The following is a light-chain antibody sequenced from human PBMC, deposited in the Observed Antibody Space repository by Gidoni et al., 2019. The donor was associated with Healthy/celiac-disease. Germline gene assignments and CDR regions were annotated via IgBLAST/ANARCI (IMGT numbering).Light chain of an antibody. Sequence: DIQLRQSPSFLSASVGDKVTITCRASQGISSYLAWYQQKPGKAPKLLIYDASTLQSGVPSRFSGSGSGTEFTLTISRLQPEDFATYYCQQLNSYPFTFGQGTRLEIK. J-gene: IGKJ5*01. CDR2: DAS. CDR1: QGISSY. CDR3: QQLNSYPFT. V-gene: IGKV1-9*01.